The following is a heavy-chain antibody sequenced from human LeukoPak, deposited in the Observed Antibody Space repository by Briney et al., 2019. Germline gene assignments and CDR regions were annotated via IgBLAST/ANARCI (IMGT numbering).Heavy chain of an antibody. V-gene: IGHV3-21*04. D-gene: IGHD3-3*01. J-gene: IGHJ4*02. CDR1: GFTFSSFS. CDR3: AKAGGVEITYYFDH. Sequence: PGGSLRLSCAASGFTFSSFSMNWVRQAPGKGLEWVSSISSSSSYIYYADSVKGRFTISRDNSKNTLYLQMDSLRAEGTAVYYCAKAGGVEITYYFDHWGQGTLVTVSS. CDR2: ISSSSSYI.